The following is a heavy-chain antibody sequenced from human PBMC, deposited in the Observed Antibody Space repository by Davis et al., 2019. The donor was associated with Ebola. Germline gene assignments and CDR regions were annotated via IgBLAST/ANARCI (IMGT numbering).Heavy chain of an antibody. J-gene: IGHJ4*02. CDR3: ARHLGELSYPFDY. Sequence: GGSLRLSCAASGFTFSGYWMSWVRQAPGKGLEWVADIKQDGSEKYYVDSVKGRFTISRDNAKNSLYLQMNSLRAEDTAVYYCARHLGELSYPFDYWGQGTLVTVSS. CDR2: IKQDGSEK. V-gene: IGHV3-7*01. CDR1: GFTFSGYW. D-gene: IGHD3-16*02.